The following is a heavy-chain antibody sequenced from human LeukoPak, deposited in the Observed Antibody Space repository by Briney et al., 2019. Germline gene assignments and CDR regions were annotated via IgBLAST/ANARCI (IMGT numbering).Heavy chain of an antibody. J-gene: IGHJ4*02. CDR3: AKVIWFGELFFDY. CDR1: GFTFSSYA. V-gene: IGHV3-23*01. Sequence: GGSLRLSCAASGFTFSSYAMSWVRQAPGKGLEWVSAISASGGSTYYADSVKGRFTISRDNSKNTLYVKMNSLRAEDTAVYYCAKVIWFGELFFDYWGQGTLVTVSS. CDR2: ISASGGST. D-gene: IGHD3-10*01.